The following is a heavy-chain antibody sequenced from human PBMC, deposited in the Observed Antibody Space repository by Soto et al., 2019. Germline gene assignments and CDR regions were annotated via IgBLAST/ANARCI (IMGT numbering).Heavy chain of an antibody. D-gene: IGHD2-2*01. V-gene: IGHV4-30-4*01. CDR1: GGSISSGDYY. J-gene: IGHJ4*02. CDR2: IYYSGST. CDR3: ARAQGPCSSTSCQYFDY. Sequence: QVQLQESGPGLVKPSQTLSLTCTVAGGSISSGDYYWSWIRQPPGKGLEWIGYIYYSGSTYYNPSLKSRVTISVDTSKNQFSLKLSSVTAADTAGYYCARAQGPCSSTSCQYFDYWGQGTLVTVSS.